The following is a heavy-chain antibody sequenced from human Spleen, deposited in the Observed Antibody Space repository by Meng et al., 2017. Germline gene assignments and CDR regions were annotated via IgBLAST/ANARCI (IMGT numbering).Heavy chain of an antibody. CDR3: ARDLIPSYYGMDV. D-gene: IGHD3-16*01. J-gene: IGHJ6*02. V-gene: IGHV3-7*01. CDR2: IKQDGSEK. CDR1: GFTFSTYW. Sequence: GESLKISCAASGFTFSTYWMSWVRLAPGKGLEWVASIKQDGSEKYYVDSVKGRFTISRDYSKNTLYLQMNSLRAEDTAVYYCARDLIPSYYGMDVWGQGTTVTVSS.